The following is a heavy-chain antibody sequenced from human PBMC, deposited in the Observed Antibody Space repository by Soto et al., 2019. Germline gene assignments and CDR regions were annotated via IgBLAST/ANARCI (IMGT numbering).Heavy chain of an antibody. Sequence: ASVKVSCKASGYTFSDYYIHWVRQAPGQGLEWMGWINPNSGGTRYAPKFQGGVTMTRDTSITTAYMELSRLRSGDTAVYYCAREQATAKPEGVDFWGQGTLVTVSS. J-gene: IGHJ4*02. CDR1: GYTFSDYY. CDR3: AREQATAKPEGVDF. D-gene: IGHD1-1*01. CDR2: INPNSGGT. V-gene: IGHV1-2*02.